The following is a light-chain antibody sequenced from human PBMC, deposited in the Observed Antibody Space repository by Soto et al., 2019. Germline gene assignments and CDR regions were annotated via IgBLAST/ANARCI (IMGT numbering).Light chain of an antibody. CDR2: DAS. CDR3: KQYNNWPIT. Sequence: EIVLTQSPATLSLSPGERATLSCRASQSVSSYLAWYQQKPGQAPRLLIYDASNRATGIPARFSGSGSGTDFTLTIRSLEPEDFAVYYCKQYNNWPITFGQGTRLEIK. J-gene: IGKJ5*01. V-gene: IGKV3-11*01. CDR1: QSVSSY.